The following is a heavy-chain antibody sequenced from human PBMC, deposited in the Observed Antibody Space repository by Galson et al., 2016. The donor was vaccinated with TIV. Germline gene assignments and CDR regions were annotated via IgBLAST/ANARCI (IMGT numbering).Heavy chain of an antibody. CDR3: ARVPGTQVIAATGGWFDP. D-gene: IGHD2-15*01. CDR2: ISPYSGDT. J-gene: IGHJ5*02. V-gene: IGHV1-18*04. Sequence: SVKVSCKASGYTFSNYGINWVRQAPGQGLEWMGWISPYSGDTNYPQKLRGRATLTTDTSTSTAYMELRSLISDDTAIYFCARVPGTQVIAATGGWFDPWGQGTLVTVSS. CDR1: GYTFSNYG.